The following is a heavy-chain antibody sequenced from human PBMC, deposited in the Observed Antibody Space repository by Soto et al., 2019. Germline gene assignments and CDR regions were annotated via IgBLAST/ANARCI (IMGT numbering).Heavy chain of an antibody. Sequence: SVKVSCKASGFTFTSSAVQWVRQARGQRLEWIGWIVVGSGNTNYAQKFQERVTITRDMSTSTAYMELSSLRSEDTAVYYCAAVGQITMVRGVITNNWFDPWGQGALVTVSS. CDR2: IVVGSGNT. V-gene: IGHV1-58*01. J-gene: IGHJ5*02. CDR1: GFTFTSSA. CDR3: AAVGQITMVRGVITNNWFDP. D-gene: IGHD3-10*01.